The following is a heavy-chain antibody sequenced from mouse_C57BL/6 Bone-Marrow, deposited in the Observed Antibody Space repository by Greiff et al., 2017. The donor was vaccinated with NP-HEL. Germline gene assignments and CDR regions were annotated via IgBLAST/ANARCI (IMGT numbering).Heavy chain of an antibody. V-gene: IGHV1-82*01. D-gene: IGHD1-1*01. CDR1: GYAFSSSW. CDR3: ATYYYGSSLDY. CDR2: IYPGAGDT. Sequence: QVQLQQSGPELVKPGASVKISCKASGYAFSSSWMNWVKQRPGKGLEWIGRIYPGAGDTNYNGKFKGKATLTADKSSSTAYMQLSSLTSEDSAVYFCATYYYGSSLDYWGQGTTLTVSS. J-gene: IGHJ2*01.